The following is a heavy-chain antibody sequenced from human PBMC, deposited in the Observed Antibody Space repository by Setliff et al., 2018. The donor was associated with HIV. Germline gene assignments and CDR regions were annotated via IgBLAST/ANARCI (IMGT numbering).Heavy chain of an antibody. CDR1: GGSISEYY. Sequence: SETLSLTCTVSGGSISEYYWSWIRQPPGKGLEWIGYTDYSGSTNYNASLKSRLTMSIDTSKNHFSLRLSSVTAADTAVYYCARGEFYCGTDRYWSSFDYGGQGILVTGSS. CDR3: ARGEFYCGTDRYWSSFDY. J-gene: IGHJ4*02. CDR2: TDYSGST. V-gene: IGHV4-59*08. D-gene: IGHD2-21*02.